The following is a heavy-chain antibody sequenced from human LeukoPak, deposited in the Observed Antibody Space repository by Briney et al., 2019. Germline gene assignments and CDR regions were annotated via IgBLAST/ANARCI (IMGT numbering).Heavy chain of an antibody. J-gene: IGHJ4*02. D-gene: IGHD6-19*01. Sequence: GSLRLSCAASRFTFRSYAMHWVRQAPGKGLAWVSRINSDGSRTTYADSVKGRFTISRDNAKNTLHLQMNSLRAEDTAVYYCARDVQAGPGYWGQGTLVTVSS. CDR1: RFTFRSYA. CDR2: INSDGSRT. CDR3: ARDVQAGPGY. V-gene: IGHV3-74*01.